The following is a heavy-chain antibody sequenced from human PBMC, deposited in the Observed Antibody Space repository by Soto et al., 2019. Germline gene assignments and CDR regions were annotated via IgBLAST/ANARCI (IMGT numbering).Heavy chain of an antibody. CDR3: ARGHESMMVTAPDY. CDR1: GFTFSRYT. CDR2: ITSDSSYI. D-gene: IGHD2-21*02. Sequence: PGGSQRLSCVASGFTFSRYTINWVRQAPGRGLEWVSSITSDSSYIYYADSVKGRFTISRDNSKNTLYLQMNSLRAEDTAVYYCARGHESMMVTAPDYWGQGTLVTVSS. V-gene: IGHV3-21*04. J-gene: IGHJ4*02.